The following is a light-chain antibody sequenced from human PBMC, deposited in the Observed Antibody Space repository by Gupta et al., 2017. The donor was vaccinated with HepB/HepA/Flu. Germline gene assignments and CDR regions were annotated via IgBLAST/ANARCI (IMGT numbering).Light chain of an antibody. V-gene: IGKV1-39*01. CDR3: QQSYSFPYT. CDR2: DAS. J-gene: IGKJ2*01. Sequence: IQMTQSPSSLSASVGDRVTITCRASQNISTYLNWYKQKPGKGPKLLIYDASILERGVPSRFSGSGSGTDFTFTISGLQPEDVATYYCQQSYSFPYTFGQGTKMEI. CDR1: QNISTY.